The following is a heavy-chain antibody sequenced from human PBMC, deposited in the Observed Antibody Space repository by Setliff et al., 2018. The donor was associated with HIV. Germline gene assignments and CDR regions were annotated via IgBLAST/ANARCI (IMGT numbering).Heavy chain of an antibody. D-gene: IGHD6-19*01. V-gene: IGHV3-74*01. CDR1: GFTFTNYW. CDR3: AREGATTAGFDI. J-gene: IGHJ3*02. Sequence: GGSLRLSCGASGFTFTNYWMHWIRQVPGKGLVWISRINYDRITTSYADSVQGRFTISRDNAKNTVYLQMNSLRVDDTAIYYCAREGATTAGFDIWGHGTMVTVSS. CDR2: INYDRITT.